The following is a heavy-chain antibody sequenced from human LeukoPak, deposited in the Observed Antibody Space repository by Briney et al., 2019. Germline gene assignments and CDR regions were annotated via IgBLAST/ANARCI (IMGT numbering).Heavy chain of an antibody. Sequence: SQTLSLTCAVSGGSISSGGYSWSWIRQPPGKGLEWIGYIYHSGSTYYNPSLKSRVTISVDRSKNQFSLKLSSVTAADTAVYYCARGGGDIVVEPAAQSVNWFDPWGQGTLVTVSS. CDR3: ARGGGDIVVEPAAQSVNWFDP. D-gene: IGHD2-2*01. J-gene: IGHJ5*02. CDR2: IYHSGST. CDR1: GGSISSGGYS. V-gene: IGHV4-30-2*01.